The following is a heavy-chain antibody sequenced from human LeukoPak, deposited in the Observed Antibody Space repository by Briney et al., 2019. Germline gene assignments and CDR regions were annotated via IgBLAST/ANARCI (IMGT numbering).Heavy chain of an antibody. D-gene: IGHD3-10*01. V-gene: IGHV3-21*04. J-gene: IGHJ5*02. CDR2: ISSSSSYI. CDR1: GFTFSSYS. Sequence: GGSLRLSCAASGFTFSSYSMNWVRQAPGKGLEWVSSISSSSSYIYYADSVKGRFTISRDNSKNTLYLQMNSLRAEDTAIYYCAPRGVEAAWGQGALVTVSS. CDR3: APRGVEAA.